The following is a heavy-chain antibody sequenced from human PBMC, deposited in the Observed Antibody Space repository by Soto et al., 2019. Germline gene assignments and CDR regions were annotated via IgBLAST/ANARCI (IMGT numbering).Heavy chain of an antibody. J-gene: IGHJ4*02. Sequence: PSETLSLTCTVPGGSVSSGSYYWSWIRQPPGKGLEWIGYIYYSGSTNYNPSLKSRVTISVDTSKNQFSLKLSSVTAADTAVYYCAREREDFWSGDFDYWGQGTLVPVSS. CDR3: AREREDFWSGDFDY. CDR1: GGSVSSGSYY. CDR2: IYYSGST. D-gene: IGHD3-3*01. V-gene: IGHV4-61*01.